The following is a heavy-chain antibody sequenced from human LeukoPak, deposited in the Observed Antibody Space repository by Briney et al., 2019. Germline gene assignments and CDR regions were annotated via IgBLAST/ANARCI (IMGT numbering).Heavy chain of an antibody. CDR2: INHSGST. CDR3: ARGRLGAAAGKYFQH. Sequence: SDTLSLTCAVYGGSFSGYYWSWIRQPPGKGLEWIGEINHSGSTNYNPSLKSRVTISVDTSKNQFSLKLSSVTAADTAVYYCARGRLGAAAGKYFQHWGQGTLVTVSS. CDR1: GGSFSGYY. J-gene: IGHJ1*01. V-gene: IGHV4-34*01. D-gene: IGHD6-13*01.